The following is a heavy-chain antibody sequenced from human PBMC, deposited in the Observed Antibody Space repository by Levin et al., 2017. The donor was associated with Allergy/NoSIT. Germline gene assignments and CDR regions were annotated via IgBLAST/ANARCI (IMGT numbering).Heavy chain of an antibody. CDR3: AKGHRSAVGGNWFDP. V-gene: IGHV3-9*01. Sequence: PGGSLRLSCAASGFTFDDYAMHWVRQAPGKGLEWVSGISWNSGSIGYADSVKGRFTISRDNAKNSLYLQMNSLRAEDTALYYCAKGHRSAVGGNWFDPWGQGTLVTVSS. J-gene: IGHJ5*02. D-gene: IGHD1-26*01. CDR1: GFTFDDYA. CDR2: ISWNSGSI.